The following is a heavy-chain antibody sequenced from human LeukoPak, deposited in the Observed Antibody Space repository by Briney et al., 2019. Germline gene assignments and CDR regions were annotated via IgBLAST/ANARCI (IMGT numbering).Heavy chain of an antibody. J-gene: IGHJ4*02. CDR1: GVSISNTNW. V-gene: IGHV4-4*02. Sequence: SETLSLTCGVSGVSISNTNWWSLVRPPPGQGLEWIGEISLTGLTNYNPSLESRVSVSLDKSKNQLSLNLTSVTAADTAVYYCSRENGAFSPFGYWGQGTLVTVPS. CDR2: ISLTGLT. CDR3: SRENGAFSPFGY. D-gene: IGHD2-8*01.